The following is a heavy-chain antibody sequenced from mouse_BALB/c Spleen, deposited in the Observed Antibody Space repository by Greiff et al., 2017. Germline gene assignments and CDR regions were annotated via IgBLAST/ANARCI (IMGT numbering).Heavy chain of an antibody. J-gene: IGHJ4*01. CDR2: IWTGGGT. CDR1: GFSLTSYD. CDR3: VRYDYDGGMDY. D-gene: IGHD2-4*01. Sequence: VMLVESGPGLVAPSQSLSITCTVSGFSLTSYDISWIRQPPGKGLEWLGVIWTGGGTNYNSAFMSRLSISNDNSKSQVFLKMNSLQTDDTAIYYCVRYDYDGGMDYWGQGTSVTVSS. V-gene: IGHV2-9-2*01.